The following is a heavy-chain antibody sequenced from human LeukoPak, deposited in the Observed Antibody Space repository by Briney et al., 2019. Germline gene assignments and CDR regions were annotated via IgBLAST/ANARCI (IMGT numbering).Heavy chain of an antibody. V-gene: IGHV4-59*01. Sequence: PSETLSLTCTVSGGSISSYYWSWIRQSPGKGLECIGYIHYTGSTNYNPSLESRVTISVETSKNQFSLKLKSMTAADTAVYYCARGGYYGSGNDFRFDPWGQGTLVTVSS. D-gene: IGHD3-10*01. CDR1: GGSISSYY. CDR3: ARGGYYGSGNDFRFDP. CDR2: IHYTGST. J-gene: IGHJ5*02.